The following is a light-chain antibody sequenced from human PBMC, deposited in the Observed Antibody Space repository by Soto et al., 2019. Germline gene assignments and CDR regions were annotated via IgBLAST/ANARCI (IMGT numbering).Light chain of an antibody. CDR2: EGN. CDR1: VSDVGSFGP. CDR3: AAWDDSLSGVV. Sequence: QSALTQPASVSGSPGQSITISCTGSVSDVGSFGPVSWYQQHPGQVPKLIIYEGNRRPSGVPDRFSGSKSGTAASLAISGLRSEDEADYYCAAWDDSLSGVVFGGGTKLTVL. J-gene: IGLJ2*01. V-gene: IGLV2-14*02.